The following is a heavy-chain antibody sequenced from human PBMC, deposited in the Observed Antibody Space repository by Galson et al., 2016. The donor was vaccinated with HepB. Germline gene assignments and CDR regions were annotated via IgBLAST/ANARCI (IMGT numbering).Heavy chain of an antibody. Sequence: SVKVSCKASGYTFSSYGIAWVRQAPGQGLEWMGWISAYNGNTNYAQKLQGRVTMTTDTSTSTAYMELRSLRSDDTAVYYCTRDQRPGYSSGWGYYFHGMDVWGQGATVTVSS. CDR1: GYTFSSYG. D-gene: IGHD6-19*01. CDR3: TRDQRPGYSSGWGYYFHGMDV. V-gene: IGHV1-18*01. J-gene: IGHJ6*02. CDR2: ISAYNGNT.